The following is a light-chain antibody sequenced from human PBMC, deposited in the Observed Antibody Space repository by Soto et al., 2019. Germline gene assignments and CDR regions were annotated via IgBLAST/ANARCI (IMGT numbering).Light chain of an antibody. CDR2: GAS. J-gene: IGKJ1*01. Sequence: EIVMTQSPDTLSVSPGERATLSCRASQSVSTNLPWYQQKPGQAPRLLLYGASTRATGIPARFSGSGSGTEFTLTISSLQSEDFAVYYCQQYSDWLRTFGQGAKVEIK. V-gene: IGKV3-15*01. CDR1: QSVSTN. CDR3: QQYSDWLRT.